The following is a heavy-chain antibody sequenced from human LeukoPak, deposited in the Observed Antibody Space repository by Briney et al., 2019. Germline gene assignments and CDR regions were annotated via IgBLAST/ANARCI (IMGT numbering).Heavy chain of an antibody. V-gene: IGHV3-53*01. Sequence: QTGGSLRLSSAASGFTVSSNYMSWVRQAPGKGLEWVSVIYSGGSTYYADSVKGRFTISRDNSKNTLYLQMNSLRAEDTAVYYCARDVIGYLDIRGQGTMVTVSS. CDR3: ARDVIGYLDI. D-gene: IGHD2/OR15-2a*01. CDR2: IYSGGST. CDR1: GFTVSSNY. J-gene: IGHJ3*02.